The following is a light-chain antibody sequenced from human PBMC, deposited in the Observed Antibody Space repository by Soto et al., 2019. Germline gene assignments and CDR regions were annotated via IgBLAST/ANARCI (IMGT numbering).Light chain of an antibody. V-gene: IGLV2-14*01. CDR3: SSYATSSPYV. Sequence: QSALTQPASVSGSPGQSITIPCTGTSSDVGGYKFVSWYQHHPGKAPKLMIYEVSNRPSGVSNRFSGSKSGNTASLTISGLQAEDEADYYCSSYATSSPYVFGTGTKVTVL. CDR1: SSDVGGYKF. J-gene: IGLJ1*01. CDR2: EVS.